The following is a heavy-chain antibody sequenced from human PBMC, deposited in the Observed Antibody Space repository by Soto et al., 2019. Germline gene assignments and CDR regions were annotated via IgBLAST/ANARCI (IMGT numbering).Heavy chain of an antibody. D-gene: IGHD6-19*01. CDR2: IIPIFGTA. CDR1: GGTFSSYA. J-gene: IGHJ5*02. V-gene: IGHV1-69*13. CDR3: ARAPGIAVAGEPHWFDP. Sequence: GASVKVSCKASGGTFSSYAISWVRQAPGQGLEWMGGIIPIFGTANYAQKFQGRVTITADESTSTAYMELSSLRSEDTAVYYCARAPGIAVAGEPHWFDPWGQGTLVTVSS.